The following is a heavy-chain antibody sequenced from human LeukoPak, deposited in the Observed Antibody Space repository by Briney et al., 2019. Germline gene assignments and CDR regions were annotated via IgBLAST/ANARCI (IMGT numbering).Heavy chain of an antibody. D-gene: IGHD6-6*01. CDR1: GFTFSSYA. CDR2: ISSSSSYI. V-gene: IGHV3-21*01. J-gene: IGHJ4*02. Sequence: GGSLRLSCAASGFTFSSYAMSWVRQAPGKGLEWVSAISSSSSYIYYADSVKGRFTISRDNAKNSLYLQMNSLRAEDTAVYYCARDFGGSSSGYWGQGTLVTVSS. CDR3: ARDFGGSSSGY.